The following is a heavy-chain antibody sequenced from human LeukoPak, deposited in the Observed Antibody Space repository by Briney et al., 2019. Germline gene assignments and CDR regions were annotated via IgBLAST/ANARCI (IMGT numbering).Heavy chain of an antibody. J-gene: IGHJ3*02. CDR2: IYYSGST. CDR1: GGSISSYY. D-gene: IGHD3-9*01. V-gene: IGHV4-59*01. CDR3: ARSYYDILTGYLTDAFDI. Sequence: SETLSLTCTVSGGSISSYYWSWIRQPPGKGLEWIGYIYYSGSTNYNPSLKSRVTISVDTSKNQFSLKLSSVTAADTAVYYCARSYYDILTGYLTDAFDIWGQGTMVTVSS.